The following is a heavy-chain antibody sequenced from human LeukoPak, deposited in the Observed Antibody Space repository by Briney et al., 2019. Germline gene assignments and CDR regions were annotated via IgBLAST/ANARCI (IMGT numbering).Heavy chain of an antibody. Sequence: SETLSLTCTVSGGSISSYYWSWIRQPPGKGLEWIGYIYYSGSTNYNPSLKSRVTMSVDTSKNQFSLKLSSVTAADTAVYYCARGRRDYNYEDYFDYWGQGTLVTVSS. CDR1: GGSISSYY. J-gene: IGHJ4*02. CDR2: IYYSGST. D-gene: IGHD1-20*01. V-gene: IGHV4-59*12. CDR3: ARGRRDYNYEDYFDY.